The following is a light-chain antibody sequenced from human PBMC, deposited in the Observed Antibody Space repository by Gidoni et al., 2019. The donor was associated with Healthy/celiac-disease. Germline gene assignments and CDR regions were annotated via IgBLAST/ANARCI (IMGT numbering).Light chain of an antibody. Sequence: EIVLTQSPATLSLSPGERATPSCRSSQSVSSYLAWYQQKPGQAPRLIIYDASNRATGLPARFSGSGSGTDFPLTSSSLAPEYFAVYYCQHRSNWPPWTFGQGTKVEIK. CDR3: QHRSNWPPWT. V-gene: IGKV3-11*01. CDR2: DAS. CDR1: QSVSSY. J-gene: IGKJ1*01.